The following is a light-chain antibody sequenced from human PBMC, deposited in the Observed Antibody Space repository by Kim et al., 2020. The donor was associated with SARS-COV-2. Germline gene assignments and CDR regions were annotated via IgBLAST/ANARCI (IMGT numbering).Light chain of an antibody. CDR1: QDISNY. CDR2: DAS. J-gene: IGKJ5*01. V-gene: IGKV1-33*01. Sequence: ASVGDRVTITCQASQDISNYLNWYHQKPGKAPKLLIYDASNLETGVPSRFSGSGSGTDFTFTISRLQPEDIATYYCQQYDNLSITFGQGTRLEIK. CDR3: QQYDNLSIT.